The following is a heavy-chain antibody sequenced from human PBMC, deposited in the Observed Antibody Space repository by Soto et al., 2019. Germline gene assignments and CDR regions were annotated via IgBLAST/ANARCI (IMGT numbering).Heavy chain of an antibody. CDR3: ARCSLVVVPAPGFDP. J-gene: IGHJ5*02. Sequence: LSLTCTVSGGSISSGGYYWSWIRQHPGKGLEWIGYIYYSGTTYYNPSLKSRVTISVDTSKNQFSLKLSSVSAADTALYYCARCSLVVVPAPGFDPWGRGTLVTVSS. CDR2: IYYSGTT. V-gene: IGHV4-31*02. CDR1: GGSISSGGYY. D-gene: IGHD2-2*01.